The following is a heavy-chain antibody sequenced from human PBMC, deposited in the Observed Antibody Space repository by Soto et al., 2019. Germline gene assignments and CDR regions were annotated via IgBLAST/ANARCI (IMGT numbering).Heavy chain of an antibody. D-gene: IGHD3-16*02. J-gene: IGHJ4*02. CDR2: IYYSGST. Sequence: PSETLSLTCTVSGGSISSSSYYWGWIRQPPGKGLEWIGSIYYSGSTYYNPSLKSRVTISVDTSKNQFSLKLSSVTAADTAVYYCALTYYDYIWGSYRPHDYWGQGTLVTVSS. CDR3: ALTYYDYIWGSYRPHDY. V-gene: IGHV4-39*01. CDR1: GGSISSSSYY.